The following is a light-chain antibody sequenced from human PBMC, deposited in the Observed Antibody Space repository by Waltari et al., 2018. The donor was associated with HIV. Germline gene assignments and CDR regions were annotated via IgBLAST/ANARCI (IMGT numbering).Light chain of an antibody. J-gene: IGLJ3*02. CDR2: DVT. V-gene: IGLV2-11*01. Sequence: QSALTQPRSVSGSPGQSVTISCTGTRSAVGGFTYVSWYQQHPAKAPQLMIYDVTKRPSGVPDRFSGSKSVNTASLTISGLEAEDEADYYCCSYAGSYTLVFGGGTKLTVL. CDR1: RSAVGGFTY. CDR3: CSYAGSYTLV.